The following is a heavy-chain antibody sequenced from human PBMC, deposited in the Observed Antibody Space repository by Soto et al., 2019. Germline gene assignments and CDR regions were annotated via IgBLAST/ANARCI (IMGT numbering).Heavy chain of an antibody. CDR2: ISYDGSNK. D-gene: IGHD3-3*01. Sequence: GGSQRLCRAASGFTFGSYARHWVRQAPGKGLEWVAVISYDGSNKYYADSVKGRFTISRDNSKNTLYLQMNSLRAEDTAVYYCARDYDFWSGYYNLGRYYYYGMDVWGQGTTVTVSS. V-gene: IGHV3-30-3*01. J-gene: IGHJ6*02. CDR1: GFTFGSYA. CDR3: ARDYDFWSGYYNLGRYYYYGMDV.